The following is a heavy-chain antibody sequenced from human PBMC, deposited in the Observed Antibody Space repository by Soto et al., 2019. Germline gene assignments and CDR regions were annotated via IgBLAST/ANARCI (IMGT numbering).Heavy chain of an antibody. CDR2: IVVGSGNT. V-gene: IGHV1-58*01. J-gene: IGHJ6*02. CDR3: AAEARIAAASYYYYYGMDV. CDR1: GFTFTSSA. Sequence: ASVKVSCKASGFTFTSSAVQWVRQARGQRLEWIGWIVVGSGNTNYAQKFQERVTITRDMSTSTAYMELSSLRSEDTAVYYCAAEARIAAASYYYYYGMDVWGQGTTVTVSS. D-gene: IGHD6-13*01.